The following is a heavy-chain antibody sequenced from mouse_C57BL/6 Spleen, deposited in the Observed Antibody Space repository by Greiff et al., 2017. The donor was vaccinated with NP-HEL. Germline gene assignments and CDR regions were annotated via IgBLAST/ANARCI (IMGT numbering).Heavy chain of an antibody. CDR1: GYSITSGYG. J-gene: IGHJ2*01. CDR3: ARTARIKY. V-gene: IGHV3-2*02. D-gene: IGHD1-2*01. Sequence: EVQLQESGPGLVKPSQSLSLPCTVTGYSITSGYGWNWIRQFPGNKLEWMGYISYSGSTNYNPSLKSRISITRDTSTNQFFLQLNSVTTEDTATYYCARTARIKYWGQGTTLTVAS. CDR2: ISYSGST.